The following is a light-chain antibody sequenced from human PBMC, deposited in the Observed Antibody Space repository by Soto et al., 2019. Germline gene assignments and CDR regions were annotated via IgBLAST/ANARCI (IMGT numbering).Light chain of an antibody. J-gene: IGKJ4*01. CDR1: QDITNY. Sequence: DIQMTQSPFSLSASVGDRVTITCQASQDITNYLNWYQQKPWKAPKILIYDASVLEAGSPSRFSGGESGTHFTLTITSRQTEDVATYYCQQFDKLPLTFGGGTNVEFK. V-gene: IGKV1-33*01. CDR3: QQFDKLPLT. CDR2: DAS.